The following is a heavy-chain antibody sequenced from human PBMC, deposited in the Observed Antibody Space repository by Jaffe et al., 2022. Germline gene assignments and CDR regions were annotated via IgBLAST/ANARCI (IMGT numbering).Heavy chain of an antibody. J-gene: IGHJ4*02. V-gene: IGHV4-38-2*01. D-gene: IGHD4-17*01. CDR1: GYSISSGYY. CDR3: ARHDYGDYPVDY. CDR2: IYHSGST. Sequence: QVQLQESGPGLVKPSETLSLTCAVSGYSISSGYYWGWIRQPPGKGLEWIGSIYHSGSTYYNPSLKSRVTISVDTSKNQFSLKLSSVTAADTAVYYCARHDYGDYPVDYWGQGTLVTVSS.